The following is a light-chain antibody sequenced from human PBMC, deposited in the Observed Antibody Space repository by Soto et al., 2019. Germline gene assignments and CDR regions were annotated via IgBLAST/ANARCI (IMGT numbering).Light chain of an antibody. CDR2: KVS. Sequence: DVVMPQSPLSLPVTLGQAASISCRSSQSIVDSAGNTYLSWFQQRPGQSPRRLIYKVSNRDSGVPDRVSGSGSGTDFTRKISRVEAEDVGVYYCMQCTRWPFTFGPGTKVDIK. CDR3: MQCTRWPFT. V-gene: IGKV2-30*01. CDR1: QSIVDSAGNTY. J-gene: IGKJ3*01.